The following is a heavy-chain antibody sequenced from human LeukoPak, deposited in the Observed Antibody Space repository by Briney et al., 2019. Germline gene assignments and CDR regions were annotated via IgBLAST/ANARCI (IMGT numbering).Heavy chain of an antibody. V-gene: IGHV3-43*02. D-gene: IGHD1-26*01. CDR3: ANSYSGSHFDY. Sequence: GASLRLSCAASGFTFDDYAMHWVRQPPGKGLEWVSLISGDGGGTYYADSVKGRFTISRDNSKNSLSLQMNSLRTEDTALYYCANSYSGSHFDYWGQGTLVTVSS. J-gene: IGHJ4*02. CDR1: GFTFDDYA. CDR2: ISGDGGGT.